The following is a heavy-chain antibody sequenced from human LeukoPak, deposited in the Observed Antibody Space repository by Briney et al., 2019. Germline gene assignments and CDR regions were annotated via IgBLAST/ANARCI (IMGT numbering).Heavy chain of an antibody. CDR3: AKEKSSGWHDAFDI. J-gene: IGHJ3*02. D-gene: IGHD6-19*01. V-gene: IGHV3-30*02. Sequence: PGGSLRLSCAASGFTFSSYAMSWVRQAPGKGLEWVAFIRYDGTNKYYADSVKGRFTISRDDSKNTLYLQMSSLRAEDTAVYYCAKEKSSGWHDAFDIGGQGTTVTVSS. CDR2: IRYDGTNK. CDR1: GFTFSSYA.